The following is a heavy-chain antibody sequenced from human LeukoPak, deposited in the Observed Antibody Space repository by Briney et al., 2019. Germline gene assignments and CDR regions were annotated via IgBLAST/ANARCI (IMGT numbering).Heavy chain of an antibody. CDR2: INPNSGGT. Sequence: GASVKVSCKASGYTLTGYYMRWVRQAPGQGLEWMGRINPNSGGTNYAQKFQGRVTMTRDTSISTAYMELSRLRSDDTAVYYCARSYGDYGNHYYYMDVWGKGTTVTVSS. J-gene: IGHJ6*03. V-gene: IGHV1-2*06. D-gene: IGHD4-17*01. CDR3: ARSYGDYGNHYYYMDV. CDR1: GYTLTGYY.